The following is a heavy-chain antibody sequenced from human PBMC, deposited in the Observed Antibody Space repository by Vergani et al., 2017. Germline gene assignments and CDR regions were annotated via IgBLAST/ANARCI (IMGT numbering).Heavy chain of an antibody. V-gene: IGHV3-23*01. CDR1: GFTFSSYA. CDR3: AKVGYKSRWELLLHFDY. Sequence: EVQMLESGGGLVQPGGSLRLSCAASGFTFSSYAMRWVRQAPGKGLEWVSAISGSGCRTYYADYVKGRFTISRDNSKNTLYLQMNSLRAEDTAVYYCAKVGYKSRWELLLHFDYWGQGTLVTVSS. J-gene: IGHJ4*02. D-gene: IGHD1-26*01. CDR2: ISGSGCRT.